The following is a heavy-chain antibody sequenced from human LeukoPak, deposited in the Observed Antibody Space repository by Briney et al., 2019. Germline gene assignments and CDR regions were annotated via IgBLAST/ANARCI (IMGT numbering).Heavy chain of an antibody. CDR1: GGTFSSYA. CDR2: IIPIFGTA. J-gene: IGHJ6*03. D-gene: IGHD3-16*01. V-gene: IGHV1-69*05. CDR3: ARERKGWGARYYYYYMDV. Sequence: WASVKVSCKASGGTFSSYAISWVRQAPGQGLEWMGGIIPIFGTANYAQKFQGRVTITTDESTSTAYVELSSLRSEDTAVYYCARERKGWGARYYYYYMDVWGKGTTVTVSS.